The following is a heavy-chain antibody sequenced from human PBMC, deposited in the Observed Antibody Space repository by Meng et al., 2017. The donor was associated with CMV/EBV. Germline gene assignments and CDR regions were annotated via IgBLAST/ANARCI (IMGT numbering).Heavy chain of an antibody. J-gene: IGHJ4*02. D-gene: IGHD3-16*01. CDR2: TYYRSKWYN. V-gene: IGHV6-1*01. CDR1: GDSVSNNGAA. CDR3: AGNVGAAFDY. Sequence: QVQPRPYATVLSTPPQTRTRPGAISGDSVSNNGAAYNWISQSPSRSLEWLERTYYRSKWYNEYAVSVKSRITINPDTSKNQFSLQLNSVTPEDTAVYYCAGNVGAAFDYWGQGTLVTVSS.